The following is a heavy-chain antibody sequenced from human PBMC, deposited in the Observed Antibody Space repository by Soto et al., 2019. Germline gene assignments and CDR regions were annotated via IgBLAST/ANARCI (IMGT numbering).Heavy chain of an antibody. CDR2: IIPLSGTT. Sequence: QVQLVQSGAGVRKPGSSVKVSCKASGGTLSMFGVSWVRQAPGQGLEWIGGIIPLSGTTNFAEKFQGRVTITTDESTSTAYMELSSLRSEDTALYYCATATPDTAMEYFDYWGQGTLVTVS. V-gene: IGHV1-69*01. CDR3: ATATPDTAMEYFDY. D-gene: IGHD5-18*01. CDR1: GGTLSMFG. J-gene: IGHJ4*02.